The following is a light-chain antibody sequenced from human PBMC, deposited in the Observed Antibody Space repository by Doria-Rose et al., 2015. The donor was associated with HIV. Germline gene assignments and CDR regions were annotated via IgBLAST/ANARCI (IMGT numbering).Light chain of an antibody. J-gene: IGKJ3*01. CDR3: QQYYDTPS. CDR2: WAS. V-gene: IGKV4-1*01. Sequence: DIRVTQSPESLGMSLGERATLNCKSNQSLLYTSKNYLAWSQQKQGQPPRLLIYWASTRQSGVPARFSGSGSGTDFTLTISSLEAEDVAVYYCQQYYDTPSFGPGTTVDIK. CDR1: QSLLYTSKNY.